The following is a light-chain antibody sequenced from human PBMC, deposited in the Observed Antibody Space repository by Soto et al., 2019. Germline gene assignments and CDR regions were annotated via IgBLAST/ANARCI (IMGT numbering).Light chain of an antibody. CDR3: ATWDDSLNGFYV. V-gene: IGLV1-44*01. J-gene: IGLJ1*01. CDR2: SNN. Sequence: SVLTQPPSAFGTPVQRVTISCSGSSSNIGSNTVNWYQQLPGTAPKLLIYSNNQRPSGVPDRFSGSKSGTSASLAISGLQSEDEADYYCATWDDSLNGFYVFGTGTKVTVL. CDR1: SSNIGSNT.